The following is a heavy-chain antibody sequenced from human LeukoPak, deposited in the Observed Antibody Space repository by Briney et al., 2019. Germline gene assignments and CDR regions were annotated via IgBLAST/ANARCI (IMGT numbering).Heavy chain of an antibody. D-gene: IGHD5-18*01. V-gene: IGHV3-23*01. CDR1: GFTFSSYA. Sequence: PGGSLRLSCAASGFTFSSYAMSWVRQAPGKGLEWVSAISGSGGSTYYADSVKGRFTISRDSSKNTLYLQMNSLRAEDTAVYYCAKDGIVDTAMVNWFDPWGQGTLVTVSS. CDR3: AKDGIVDTAMVNWFDP. CDR2: ISGSGGST. J-gene: IGHJ5*02.